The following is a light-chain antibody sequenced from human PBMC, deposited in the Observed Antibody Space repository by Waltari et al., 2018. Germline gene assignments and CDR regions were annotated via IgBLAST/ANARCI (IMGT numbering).Light chain of an antibody. V-gene: IGLV2-11*01. CDR1: SSDVGDYHY. CDR3: CSYAGNYVYV. Sequence: QPALTQPRSVSGSPGQSVTISCTGTSSDVGDYHYFSWYQQHPGKAPKLRIYYVTKRPSGVPALVSGPKSGNTSSLPISGIQAEDEADYYCCSYAGNYVYVLGIGTRVTVL. CDR2: YVT. J-gene: IGLJ1*01.